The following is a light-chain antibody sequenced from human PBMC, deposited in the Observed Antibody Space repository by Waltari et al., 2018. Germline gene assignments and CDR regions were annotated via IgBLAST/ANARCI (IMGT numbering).Light chain of an antibody. CDR2: QDK. CDR1: KLGCTF. J-gene: IGLJ3*02. CDR3: QAWDSSSGWV. Sequence: SYDLTQPPSVSVSPGQTAIITCSGYKLGCTFVFWYQQKAGQSPILVISQDKKRPSGIPERFSGSNSRNTATLTISETQTLDEADYYCQAWDSSSGWVFGGGTKLTVL. V-gene: IGLV3-1*01.